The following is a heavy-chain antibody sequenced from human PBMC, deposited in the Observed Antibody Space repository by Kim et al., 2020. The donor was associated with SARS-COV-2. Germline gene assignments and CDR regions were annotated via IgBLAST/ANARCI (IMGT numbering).Heavy chain of an antibody. CDR3: GRDRLFGGGY. V-gene: IGHV4-39*07. Sequence: SETLSLTCSVSGASIYSSDYYWGCIRQPPGKGLEWIGTIYHSGTTYYNPTLKSRVTISIDTSKRQFSLKLSSVTAADTAVYCCGRDRLFGGGYWCQGTLV. D-gene: IGHD3-10*02. CDR2: IYHSGTT. CDR1: GASIYSSDYY. J-gene: IGHJ4*02.